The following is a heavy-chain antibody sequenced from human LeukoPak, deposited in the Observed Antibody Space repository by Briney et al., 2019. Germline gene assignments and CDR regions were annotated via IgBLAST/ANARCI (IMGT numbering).Heavy chain of an antibody. CDR1: GYTFTGYY. CDR2: INPNSGGT. D-gene: IGHD3-16*01. Sequence: ASVKVSCKASGYTFTGYYMHWVRQAPGQGLEWMGWINPNSGGTNYAQKFQGRVTMTRDTSISTLYMELSSLRSEDTAVYYCATSNAGLGGNFQHWGQGTLVTVSS. J-gene: IGHJ1*01. CDR3: ATSNAGLGGNFQH. V-gene: IGHV1-2*02.